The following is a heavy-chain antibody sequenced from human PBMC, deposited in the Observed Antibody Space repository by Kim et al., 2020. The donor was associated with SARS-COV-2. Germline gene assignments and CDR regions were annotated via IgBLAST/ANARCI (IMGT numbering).Heavy chain of an antibody. V-gene: IGHV3-21*01. J-gene: IGHJ4*02. D-gene: IGHD6-6*01. CDR3: ARDIIAARGLDY. Sequence: GSLRLSCAASGFTFSSYSMNWVRQAPGKGLEWVSSISSSSSYIYYADSVKGRFTISRDNAKNSLYLQMNSLRAEDTAVYYCARDIIAARGLDYWGQGTLVTVSS. CDR1: GFTFSSYS. CDR2: ISSSSSYI.